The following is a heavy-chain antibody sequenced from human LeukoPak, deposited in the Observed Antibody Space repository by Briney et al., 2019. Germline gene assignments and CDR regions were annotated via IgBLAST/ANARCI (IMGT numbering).Heavy chain of an antibody. Sequence: SETLSLTCTVSGGSISSYYWSWIRQPAGKGLEWIGRIYTSGSTNYNPSLKSRVTRSVDTSKNQFSLKLSSVTAADTAVYYCERDGTPITPLMDVWGKGTTVTVSS. J-gene: IGHJ6*03. CDR2: IYTSGST. CDR3: ERDGTPITPLMDV. D-gene: IGHD5-24*01. V-gene: IGHV4-4*07. CDR1: GGSISSYY.